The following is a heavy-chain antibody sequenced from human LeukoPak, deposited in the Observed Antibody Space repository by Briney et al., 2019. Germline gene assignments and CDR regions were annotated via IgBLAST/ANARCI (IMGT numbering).Heavy chain of an antibody. D-gene: IGHD3-10*01. Sequence: SETLSLTCAVYGGSFSGYYWSWIRQPPGKGLEWIGEINHSGSTNYNPFLKSRVTISVDTPKNQFSLKLSSVTAADTAVYYCARVRGTPLRVDLWGRGTLVTVSS. CDR2: INHSGST. CDR3: ARVRGTPLRVDL. V-gene: IGHV4-34*01. J-gene: IGHJ2*01. CDR1: GGSFSGYY.